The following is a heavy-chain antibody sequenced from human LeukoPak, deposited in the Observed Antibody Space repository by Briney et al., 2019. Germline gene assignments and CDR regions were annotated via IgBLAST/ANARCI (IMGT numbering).Heavy chain of an antibody. CDR2: IYTGGST. Sequence: SETLSLTCTVSGGSISSYYWSWIRQPPGKGLEWIGYIYTGGSTNYNPSLKSRVTISVDTSKNQFSLKLSSVTAADTAVYYCARLPGSYSSSSRSGYYYYYYMDVWGKGTTVTVSS. V-gene: IGHV4-4*09. CDR3: ARLPGSYSSSSRSGYYYYYYMDV. J-gene: IGHJ6*03. D-gene: IGHD6-6*01. CDR1: GGSISSYY.